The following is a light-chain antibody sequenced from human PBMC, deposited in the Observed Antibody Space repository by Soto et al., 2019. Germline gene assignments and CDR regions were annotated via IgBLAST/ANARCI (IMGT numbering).Light chain of an antibody. CDR2: RNN. CDR1: SSNIGDNN. V-gene: IGLV1-47*01. Sequence: QSVLTQPPSASGTPGQRVTISWSGSSSNIGDNNVYWYQQLPGTAPKLLIYRNNQRPSGVPDRFSGSKSGTSASLAISGLRSEDEADYYCAAWDDSLSGVVFGGGTKLTVL. CDR3: AAWDDSLSGVV. J-gene: IGLJ2*01.